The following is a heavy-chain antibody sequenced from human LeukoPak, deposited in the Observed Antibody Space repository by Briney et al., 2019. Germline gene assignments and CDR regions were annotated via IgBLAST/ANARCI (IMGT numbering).Heavy chain of an antibody. CDR3: AREKGSSSWYINWFDP. J-gene: IGHJ5*02. CDR1: GGSNSSYY. V-gene: IGHV4-59*12. Sequence: SETLSLTCTVSGGSNSSYYWSWIRQPPGKGLEWIGYIYYSGSTNYNPSLKSRVTISVDMSKNQFSLKLSSVTAADTAVYYCAREKGSSSWYINWFDPWGQGTLVTVSS. D-gene: IGHD6-13*01. CDR2: IYYSGST.